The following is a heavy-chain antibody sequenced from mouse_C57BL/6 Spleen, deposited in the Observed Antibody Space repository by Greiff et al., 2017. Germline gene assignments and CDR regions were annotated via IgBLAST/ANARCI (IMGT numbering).Heavy chain of an antibody. CDR3: TTSLDSSGYSAY. J-gene: IGHJ3*01. CDR2: IDPENGDT. V-gene: IGHV14-4*01. Sequence: VQLQQSGAELVRPGASVKLSCTASGFNIKDDYMHWVKQRPEQGLEWIGWIDPENGDTEYASKFQGKATITADKSSNTAYLQLSSLTSEDTAVYYCTTSLDSSGYSAYWGQGTLVTVSA. CDR1: GFNIKDDY. D-gene: IGHD3-2*02.